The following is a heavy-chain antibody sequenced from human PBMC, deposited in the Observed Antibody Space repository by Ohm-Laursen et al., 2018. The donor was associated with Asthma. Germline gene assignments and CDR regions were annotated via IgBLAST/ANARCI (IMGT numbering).Heavy chain of an antibody. V-gene: IGHV4-59*01. J-gene: IGHJ6*02. CDR1: GGSISSYY. Sequence: SETLSLTCTVSGGSISSYYWSWIRQPPGKGLEWIGHIYYSGSTNYNPSLKGRVTISLDTSKNQFSLRLSSVTAADTAVYYCAKGLRYDGYLYGLDVWGHGTTVTVSS. D-gene: IGHD5-24*01. CDR3: AKGLRYDGYLYGLDV. CDR2: IYYSGST.